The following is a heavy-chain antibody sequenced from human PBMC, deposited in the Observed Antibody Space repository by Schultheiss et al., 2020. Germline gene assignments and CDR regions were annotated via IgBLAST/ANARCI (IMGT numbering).Heavy chain of an antibody. CDR3: ARDPFMVRGESFDY. D-gene: IGHD3-10*01. CDR1: GFTFSSYA. CDR2: ISYDGSNK. J-gene: IGHJ4*02. Sequence: GGSLRLSCTASGFTFSSYAMSWVRQAPGKGLEWVAVISYDGSNKYYADSVKGRFTISRDNSKNTLYLQMNSLRAEDTAVYYCARDPFMVRGESFDYWGQGTLVTVSS. V-gene: IGHV3-30-3*01.